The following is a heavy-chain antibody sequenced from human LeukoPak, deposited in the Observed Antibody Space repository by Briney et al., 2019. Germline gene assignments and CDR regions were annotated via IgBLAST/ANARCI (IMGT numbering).Heavy chain of an antibody. CDR3: ATAVGATTFDY. CDR1: GGSISSRNNY. J-gene: IGHJ4*02. V-gene: IGHV4-39*02. D-gene: IGHD1-26*01. CDR2: LDNSGST. Sequence: SETLSLTCTVSGGSISSRNNYWGWIRQPPGKGLEWIGSLDNSGSTYYNSSLKSRVTISVDTSKNHFSLRLTSVTAADTAVYYCATAVGATTFDYWGQGTLVTVSS.